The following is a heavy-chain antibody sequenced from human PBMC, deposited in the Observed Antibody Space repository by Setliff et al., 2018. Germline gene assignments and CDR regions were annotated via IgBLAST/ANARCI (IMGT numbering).Heavy chain of an antibody. V-gene: IGHV4-39*01. CDR2: IHYSGET. CDR1: GGSISSGNYF. Sequence: SETLSLTCTVSGGSISSGNYFWDWIRQPPGEGLEWIGSIHYSGETFHNPSLKSRVSIFVDTSQNQFFLRLNSLTAADTAVYYCARTSYELCGYYGNRCNHHMDVWGKGSPVTVPS. D-gene: IGHD3-3*01. CDR3: ARTSYELCGYYGNRCNHHMDV. J-gene: IGHJ6*03.